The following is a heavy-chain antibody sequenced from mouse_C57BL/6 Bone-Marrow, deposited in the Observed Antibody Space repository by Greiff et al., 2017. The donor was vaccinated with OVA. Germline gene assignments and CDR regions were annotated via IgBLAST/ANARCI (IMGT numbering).Heavy chain of an antibody. CDR1: GYTFTNYW. CDR3: ARWSGTGNFDY. J-gene: IGHJ2*01. V-gene: IGHV1-63*01. CDR2: IYPGGGYT. D-gene: IGHD4-1*01. Sequence: QVQLQQSGAELVRPGTSVKMSCKASGYTFTNYWIGWAKQRPGHGLEWIGDIYPGGGYTNYNEKFKGKATLTADKSSSPAYMQFSSLTSEDAAIYYCARWSGTGNFDYWGQGTTLTVSS.